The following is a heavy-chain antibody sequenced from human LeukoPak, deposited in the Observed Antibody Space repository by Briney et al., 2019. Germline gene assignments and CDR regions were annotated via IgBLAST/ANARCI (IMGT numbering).Heavy chain of an antibody. CDR2: ISGSGGST. V-gene: IGHV3-23*01. CDR1: GFTFSSYA. CDR3: AKAIQSYCSGGSCYGLDY. J-gene: IGHJ4*02. Sequence: GGSLRLSCAASGFTFSSYAMSWCGQAPGKGLEGCSAISGSGGSTYYADSVKGRFTISRDNSKNTLYLQMNSLRAEDTAVYYCAKAIQSYCSGGSCYGLDYWGQGTLVTVSS. D-gene: IGHD2-15*01.